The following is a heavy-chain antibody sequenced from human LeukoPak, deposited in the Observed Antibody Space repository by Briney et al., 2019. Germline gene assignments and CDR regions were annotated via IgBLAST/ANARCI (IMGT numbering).Heavy chain of an antibody. CDR3: ARGGFCSSTSCYTEYYFDY. J-gene: IGHJ4*02. V-gene: IGHV3-21*01. CDR1: GFTFSSYS. CDR2: ISSSSSYI. Sequence: GGSLRLSCAASGFTFSSYSMNWVRQAPGKGLEWVSSISSSSSYIYYADSVKGRFTISRDNAKNSLYLQMNSLRAKDTAVYYCARGGFCSSTSCYTEYYFDYWGQGTLVTVSS. D-gene: IGHD2-2*02.